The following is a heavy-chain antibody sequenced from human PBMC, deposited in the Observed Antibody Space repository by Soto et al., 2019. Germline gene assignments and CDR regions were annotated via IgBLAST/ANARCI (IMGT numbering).Heavy chain of an antibody. CDR3: AKVPAPYRYYFDY. Sequence: GGSLRLSCAASGFTFSTYVMALVRQAPGKGLEWVSMISDSGDTTYYADSVKGRFTISRDKSKNTVFLQMTSLTAEDTGIYFCAKVPAPYRYYFDYWGQGTLVTVSS. D-gene: IGHD3-16*02. J-gene: IGHJ4*02. V-gene: IGHV3-23*01. CDR1: GFTFSTYV. CDR2: ISDSGDTT.